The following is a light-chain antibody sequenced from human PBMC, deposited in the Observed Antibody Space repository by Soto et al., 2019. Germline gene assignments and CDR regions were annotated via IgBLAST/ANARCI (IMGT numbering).Light chain of an antibody. Sequence: EIVLTQSPGTLSLSPGARATLSCRASQSLSNNIYLAWYQQKPGQAPRLLIYGASSRATGIPNRFSVSGSDTDFSLSITRLEPEDAAIYVCQQYGYSWTFRQGTKVDIK. V-gene: IGKV3-20*01. CDR1: QSLSNNIY. J-gene: IGKJ1*01. CDR3: QQYGYSWT. CDR2: GAS.